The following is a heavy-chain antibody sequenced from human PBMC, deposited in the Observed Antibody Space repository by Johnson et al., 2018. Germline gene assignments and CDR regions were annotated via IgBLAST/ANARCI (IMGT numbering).Heavy chain of an antibody. CDR3: ARDRDSYGYFDY. D-gene: IGHD5-18*01. CDR2: IWYDGSNK. CDR1: GFTFSSYG. Sequence: QVQLVQSGGGVVQPGRSLRLSCAASGFTFSSYGMHWVRQAPGKGLEWVAVIWYDGSNKYYADSVKGRFTISRDNSKNTLYLQMNSLRAEDTAVYYCARDRDSYGYFDYWGQGTLVTVSS. V-gene: IGHV3-33*01. J-gene: IGHJ4*02.